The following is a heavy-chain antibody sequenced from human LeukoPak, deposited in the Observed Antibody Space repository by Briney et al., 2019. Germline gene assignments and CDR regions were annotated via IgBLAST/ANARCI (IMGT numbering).Heavy chain of an antibody. J-gene: IGHJ4*02. V-gene: IGHV1-69*06. D-gene: IGHD1-26*01. CDR1: GGSFSSNA. Sequence: SVKVSCKASGGSFSSNAISWVRQAPGQGLEWMGGIIPIIGTANYAQKFHGRVTITADKSTSTAYVELSSLRSEDTAVYYCARSGGSQDYFDYWGQGTLVTVSS. CDR3: ARSGGSQDYFDY. CDR2: IIPIIGTA.